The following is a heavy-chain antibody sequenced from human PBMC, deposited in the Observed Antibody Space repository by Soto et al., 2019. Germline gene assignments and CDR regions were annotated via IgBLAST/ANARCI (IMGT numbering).Heavy chain of an antibody. V-gene: IGHV3-66*01. CDR2: IYTGGGT. CDR3: ARAEVEMPTR. Sequence: EVQLVESGGGLVQPGGSLRLSCAASGFTVSSNYMIWVRQAPGKGLEWISVIYTGGGTKYADSVKGRFTISRDTSRNTVYLHMDSLRVEDTAVYYCARAEVEMPTRWGQGTLVTVSS. D-gene: IGHD2-15*01. J-gene: IGHJ4*02. CDR1: GFTVSSNY.